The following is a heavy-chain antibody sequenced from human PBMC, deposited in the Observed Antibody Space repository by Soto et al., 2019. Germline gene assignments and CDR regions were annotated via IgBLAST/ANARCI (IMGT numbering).Heavy chain of an antibody. Sequence: PGGSLRLSSECSVFTFSDYYMSWIRQAPGKGLEWISYSSNSGTFTKYADSVKGRFSISRDNTKNLLFLQMNSLRAEDTDLYYCARSGANYNLLDYWGQGTPVTVSS. V-gene: IGHV3-11*06. D-gene: IGHD1-7*01. CDR2: SSNSGTFT. CDR3: ARSGANYNLLDY. J-gene: IGHJ4*02. CDR1: VFTFSDYY.